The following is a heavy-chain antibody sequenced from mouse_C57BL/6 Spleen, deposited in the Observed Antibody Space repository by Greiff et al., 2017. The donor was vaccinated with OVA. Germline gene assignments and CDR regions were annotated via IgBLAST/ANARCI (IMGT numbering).Heavy chain of an antibody. CDR2: IDPSDSET. CDR3: ARSTYYGSSYWYLDV. D-gene: IGHD1-1*01. Sequence: QVQLQQPGAELVRPGSSVKLSCKASGYTFTSYWMHWVKPRPIQGLEWIGNIDPSDSETHYNQKFKDKDPLTVDKSSSTAYMQLSRLTSKDTAVYYCARSTYYGSSYWYLDVWGTGTTVTVSA. J-gene: IGHJ1*03. CDR1: GYTFTSYW. V-gene: IGHV1-52*01.